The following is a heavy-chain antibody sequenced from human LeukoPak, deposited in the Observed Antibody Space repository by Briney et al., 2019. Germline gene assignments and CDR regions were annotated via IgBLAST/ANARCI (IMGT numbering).Heavy chain of an antibody. D-gene: IGHD1-1*01. J-gene: IGHJ4*02. CDR1: GVSISSYF. V-gene: IGHV4-59*01. Sequence: PSETLSLTCTVSGVSISSYFWGWIRQPPGKGPEWIGYVYYNGITNYNPSLKSRVSISLDTSKNQFSLKLNSVTAADTAVYYCASQLGGTTFHWGQGTLVTVSS. CDR2: VYYNGIT. CDR3: ASQLGGTTFH.